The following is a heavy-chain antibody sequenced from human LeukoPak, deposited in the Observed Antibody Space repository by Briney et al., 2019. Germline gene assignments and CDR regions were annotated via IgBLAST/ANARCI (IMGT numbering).Heavy chain of an antibody. CDR1: GRIFSSYA. CDR2: LIPIFGTA. J-gene: IGHJ6*02. D-gene: IGHD6-19*01. Sequence: SVNVSRKASGRIFSSYAIRWVRQAPGQALEWGGGLIPIFGTAHYAQKFQGRVTITADESTSTAYMELSSLRSEDTAVYACARVAEQWPYRHNYGMDVWGQGTTVTVSS. V-gene: IGHV1-69*01. CDR3: ARVAEQWPYRHNYGMDV.